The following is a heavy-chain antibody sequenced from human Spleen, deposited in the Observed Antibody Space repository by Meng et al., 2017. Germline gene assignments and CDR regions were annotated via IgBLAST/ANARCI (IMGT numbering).Heavy chain of an antibody. CDR2: IYDSGNT. CDR3: ARETGYYDSSGLTYYFDY. J-gene: IGHJ4*02. Sequence: SETLSLTCTVSGGSISSYYWSWIRQPPGKGLEWIGYIYDSGNTKYNPSLESRVTISLDTSKNQFSLKLTSVTAAETAVYYCARETGYYDSSGLTYYFDYWGQGTLVTVSS. V-gene: IGHV4-59*01. D-gene: IGHD3-22*01. CDR1: GGSISSYY.